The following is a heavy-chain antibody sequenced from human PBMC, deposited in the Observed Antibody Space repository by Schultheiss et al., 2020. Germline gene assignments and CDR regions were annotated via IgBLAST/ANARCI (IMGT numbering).Heavy chain of an antibody. CDR3: ARAIESAGTKRIFDY. Sequence: ASVKVSCKASGYTGYYMHWVRQAPGQGLEWMGWINPNSGGTNYAQKFQGRVTMTRDTSISTAYMELSRLRSDDTAVYYCARAIESAGTKRIFDYWGEGSPVNVYS. CDR1: GYTGYY. V-gene: IGHV1-2*02. J-gene: IGHJ4*02. D-gene: IGHD6-13*01. CDR2: INPNSGGT.